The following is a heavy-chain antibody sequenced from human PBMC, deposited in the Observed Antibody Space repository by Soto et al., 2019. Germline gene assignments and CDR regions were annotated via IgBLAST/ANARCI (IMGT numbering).Heavy chain of an antibody. J-gene: IGHJ4*02. V-gene: IGHV5-51*01. D-gene: IGHD3-22*01. CDR1: GYSFTSYW. CDR3: ARAVYHDTSGFYYGPSDY. Sequence: GESLKISCKGSGYSFTSYWIGWVRQMPGKGLEWMGIIYPGDSDTRYRPSFQGQVTISADKSISTAYLQWSSLKASDTAIYYCARAVYHDTSGFYYGPSDYWGQGTLVTVSS. CDR2: IYPGDSDT.